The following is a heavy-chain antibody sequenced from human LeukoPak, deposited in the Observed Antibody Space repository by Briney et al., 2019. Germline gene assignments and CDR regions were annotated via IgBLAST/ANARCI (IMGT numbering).Heavy chain of an antibody. Sequence: GGSLRLSCAASGFTFSSYAMSWVRQAPGKGLEWVSAISGSGGSTYYADSVKGRFTITRDNSKNTLYLQMNSLRAEDTAVYYCAKHYYDSSGFPFDYWGQGTLVTVSS. CDR3: AKHYYDSSGFPFDY. D-gene: IGHD3-22*01. CDR1: GFTFSSYA. J-gene: IGHJ4*02. V-gene: IGHV3-23*01. CDR2: ISGSGGST.